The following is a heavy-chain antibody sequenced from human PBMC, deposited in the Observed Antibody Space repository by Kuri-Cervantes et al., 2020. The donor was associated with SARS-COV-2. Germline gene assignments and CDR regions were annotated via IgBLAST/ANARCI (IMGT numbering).Heavy chain of an antibody. CDR3: AKTLSTVRYYWYGMDV. D-gene: IGHD4-11*01. J-gene: IGHJ6*02. V-gene: IGHV3-23*01. Sequence: GESLKISCAASGFTFDDYAMHWVRQAPGKGLDWVSGIYGSDTYYADSVKGRFTVSRDISKNTLYLQMNGLRAEDTAVYYCAKTLSTVRYYWYGMDVWGQGTPVTVSS. CDR1: GFTFDDYA. CDR2: IYGSDT.